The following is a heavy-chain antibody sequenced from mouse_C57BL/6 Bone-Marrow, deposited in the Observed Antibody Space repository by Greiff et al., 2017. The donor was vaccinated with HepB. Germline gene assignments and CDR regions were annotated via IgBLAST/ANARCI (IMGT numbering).Heavy chain of an antibody. CDR1: GFTFTDYY. V-gene: IGHV7-3*01. J-gene: IGHJ1*03. CDR2: IRNKANGYTT. Sequence: EVNLVESGGGLVQPGGSLSLSCAASGFTFTDYYMSWVRQPPGKALEWLGFIRNKANGYTTEYSASVKGRFTISRDNSQSILYLQMNALRAEDSATYYCARYLITTVVAHWYFDVWGTGTTVTVSS. D-gene: IGHD1-1*01. CDR3: ARYLITTVVAHWYFDV.